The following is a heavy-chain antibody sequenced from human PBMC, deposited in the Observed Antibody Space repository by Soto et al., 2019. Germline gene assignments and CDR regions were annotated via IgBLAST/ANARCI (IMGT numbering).Heavy chain of an antibody. CDR1: GYTFTNYG. CDR3: ARVGAYCVSTSCHDY. Sequence: QVQLVQSGAEVKKPGASVKVSCKASGYTFTNYGISWVRQAPGQGLEWRGWISAYNGNTDYAQKLQGRVTMTTDTSTSTAYVELRSLRSDDTAVYYCARVGAYCVSTSCHDYWGQGTLVTVSS. J-gene: IGHJ4*02. CDR2: ISAYNGNT. D-gene: IGHD2-2*01. V-gene: IGHV1-18*01.